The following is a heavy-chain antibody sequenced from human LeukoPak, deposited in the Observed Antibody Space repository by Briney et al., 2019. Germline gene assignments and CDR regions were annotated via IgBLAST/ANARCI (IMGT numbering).Heavy chain of an antibody. J-gene: IGHJ4*02. CDR3: ATYDSSGSSGEYFDY. V-gene: IGHV1-18*01. CDR1: GYTFTSYG. Sequence: GASVKVSCKASGYTFTSYGISWVRQAPGQGLEWMGWISAYNGNTNYAQKFQGRVTITADESTSTAYMELSSLRSEDTAVYYCATYDSSGSSGEYFDYWGQGTLVTVSS. D-gene: IGHD3-22*01. CDR2: ISAYNGNT.